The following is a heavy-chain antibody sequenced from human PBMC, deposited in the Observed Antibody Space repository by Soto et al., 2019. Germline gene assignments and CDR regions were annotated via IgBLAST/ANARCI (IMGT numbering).Heavy chain of an antibody. Sequence: QVQLVESGGGVVQPGRSLRLSCAASGFTFSSYGMHWVRKAPGKGLEWVAVIWYDGSNKYYADSVKGRFTISRDNSKNTLYLQMNSLRAEDTAVYYCARDKGPSVGLKDYGMDVWGQGTTVTVSS. V-gene: IGHV3-33*01. CDR2: IWYDGSNK. J-gene: IGHJ6*02. CDR1: GFTFSSYG. CDR3: ARDKGPSVGLKDYGMDV. D-gene: IGHD3-16*01.